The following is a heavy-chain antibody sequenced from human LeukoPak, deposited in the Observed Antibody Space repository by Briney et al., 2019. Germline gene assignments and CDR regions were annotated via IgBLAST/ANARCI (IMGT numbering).Heavy chain of an antibody. J-gene: IGHJ4*02. CDR1: GFTFSDYY. D-gene: IGHD3-3*01. Sequence: PGGSLRLSCAASGFTFSDYYMTWIRQAPGKGLEWVSYISNTGSTIYYADSVKGRFTISRDDAKNSLYLQMNSLRAEDTAVYYCAKSEGNTIFGVVIRSAFDYWGQGTLVTVSS. V-gene: IGHV3-11*01. CDR2: ISNTGSTI. CDR3: AKSEGNTIFGVVIRSAFDY.